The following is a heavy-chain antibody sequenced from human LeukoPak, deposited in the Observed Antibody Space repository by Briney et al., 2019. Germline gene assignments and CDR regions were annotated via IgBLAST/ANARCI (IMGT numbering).Heavy chain of an antibody. CDR3: ARLSLKVLEWSPTKGKESHYFDY. Sequence: SETLSLTCAVYGGSFSGYYWSWIRQPPGKGLEWIGEIYHSGNTNYNPSLKSRVTILEDKSKNQFSLKLSSVTAADTAVYYCARLSLKVLEWSPTKGKESHYFDYWGQGTLVTVSS. V-gene: IGHV4-34*01. J-gene: IGHJ4*02. CDR2: IYHSGNT. D-gene: IGHD3-3*01. CDR1: GGSFSGYY.